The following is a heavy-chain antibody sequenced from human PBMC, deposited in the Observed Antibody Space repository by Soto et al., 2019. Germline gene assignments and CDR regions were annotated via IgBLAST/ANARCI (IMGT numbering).Heavy chain of an antibody. CDR2: ISAGSRSI. CDR1: GFTFSTYT. CDR3: ARSTPGNPFDI. Sequence: GGSLRLSCAASGFTFSTYTMNWVRQAPGKGLEWVSSISAGSRSIYYTDSLKGRSTVSRDNSKNSLYLQINSLKADDSAVYCCARSTPGNPFDIWGQGTMVTVSS. D-gene: IGHD3-10*01. V-gene: IGHV3-21*03. J-gene: IGHJ3*02.